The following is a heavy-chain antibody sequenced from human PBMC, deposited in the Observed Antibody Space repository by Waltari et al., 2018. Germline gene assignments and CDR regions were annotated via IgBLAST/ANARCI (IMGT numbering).Heavy chain of an antibody. CDR3: ARQVLGDLSSFDY. V-gene: IGHV3-21*01. D-gene: IGHD3-16*02. CDR1: GFTFDTYT. Sequence: EVQLVESGGGLVTPGESLRLSCAASGFTFDTYTMNWVRQAPGKGLEWVSSLSSGSSYIYSADSMKGRFTVSRDNAKNSLYLQMNSLRAEDTAVYYCARQVLGDLSSFDYWGQGSLVIVSS. J-gene: IGHJ4*02. CDR2: LSSGSSYI.